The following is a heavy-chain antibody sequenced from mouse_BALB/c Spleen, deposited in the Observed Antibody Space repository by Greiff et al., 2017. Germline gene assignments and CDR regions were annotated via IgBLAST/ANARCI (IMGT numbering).Heavy chain of an antibody. V-gene: IGHV3-6*02. CDR2: ISYDGSN. J-gene: IGHJ3*01. D-gene: IGHD1-1*01. CDR3: ARPHYGSSSWFAY. CDR1: GYSITSGYY. Sequence: ESGPGLVKPSQSLSLTCSVTGYSITSGYYWNWIRQFPGNKLEWMGYISYDGSNNYNPSLKNRISITRDTSKNQFFLKLNSVTTEDTATYYCARPHYGSSSWFAYWGQGTLVTVSA.